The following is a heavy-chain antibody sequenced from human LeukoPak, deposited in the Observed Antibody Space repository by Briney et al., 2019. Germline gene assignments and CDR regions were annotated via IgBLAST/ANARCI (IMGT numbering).Heavy chain of an antibody. J-gene: IGHJ5*01. CDR2: INQEGRGK. CDR3: ARVRPGDDDS. V-gene: IGHV3-7*01. CDR1: GFTFKTDW. Sequence: GRCLRLSCAAPGFTFKTDWMTWVRQAPGKGLEWVASINQEGRGKYYPESVKGRFTISGDTSKNSLYVPMNSLRLGDTAVYYCARVRPGDDDSWGQGTLVSVSS. D-gene: IGHD1-26*01.